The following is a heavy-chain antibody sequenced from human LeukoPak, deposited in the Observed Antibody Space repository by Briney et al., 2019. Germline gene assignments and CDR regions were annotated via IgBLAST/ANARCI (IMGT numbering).Heavy chain of an antibody. D-gene: IGHD1-1*01. CDR3: TRVRNSNNWWGAFDI. CDR1: GYTFDTSS. J-gene: IGHJ3*02. V-gene: IGHV1-18*01. Sequence: ASVKVSCTAFGYTFDTSSISWVRQAPGQRLEWMGWISPNNGNTHYAQGVQGRVTMTTGTSRSTAYMELRSLRSDDTAVYYCTRVRNSNNWWGAFDIWGQGTMVTVSS. CDR2: ISPNNGNT.